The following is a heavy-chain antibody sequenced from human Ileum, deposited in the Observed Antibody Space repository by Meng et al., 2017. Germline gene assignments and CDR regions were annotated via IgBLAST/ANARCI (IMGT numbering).Heavy chain of an antibody. V-gene: IGHV6-1*01. CDR1: GDSVSRNSAT. J-gene: IGHJ4*02. D-gene: IGHD7-27*01. CDR3: ARGSWGFYF. CDR2: TYYRSKWYN. Sequence: RQQQEGPGVDRPPRTLSLTCAVCGDSVSRNSATWNWIRQSPSRGLEWLGRTYYRSKWYNDYAVSVKGRITINPDTSKNQFSLQLNSMTPEDTAVYYCARGSWGFYFWGQGTLVTVSS.